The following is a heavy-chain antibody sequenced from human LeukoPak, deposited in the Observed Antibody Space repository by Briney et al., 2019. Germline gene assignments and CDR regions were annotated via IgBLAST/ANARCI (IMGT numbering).Heavy chain of an antibody. CDR1: GXTFSTSW. CDR2: INPDGSEK. Sequence: SGGSLRLSCAASGXTFSTSWMTWARQAPGKGLQWVAHINPDGSEKDYVDSVKGRLAVSRDNAKNSLYLQMNSLRAEDTAVYYCVRPLGGGAFGSWGQGNLVTVSS. CDR3: VRPLGGGAFGS. J-gene: IGHJ5*01. V-gene: IGHV3-7*03. D-gene: IGHD2-21*01.